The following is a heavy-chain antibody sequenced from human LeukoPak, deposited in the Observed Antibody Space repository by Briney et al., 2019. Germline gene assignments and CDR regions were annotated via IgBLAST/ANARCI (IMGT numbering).Heavy chain of an antibody. V-gene: IGHV4-39*01. CDR2: LYHSGNS. Sequence: SETLSLTCSVSGGSVTTTYYWSWIRQPPGGGLEWIASLYHSGNSNYNPSLKSRVTMSVDTSKNQFSLQLTSMTAADTAIYYCTRHQTNFYGSGAPFDPWGQGTQVTVSS. D-gene: IGHD3-10*01. CDR1: GGSVTTTYY. J-gene: IGHJ5*02. CDR3: TRHQTNFYGSGAPFDP.